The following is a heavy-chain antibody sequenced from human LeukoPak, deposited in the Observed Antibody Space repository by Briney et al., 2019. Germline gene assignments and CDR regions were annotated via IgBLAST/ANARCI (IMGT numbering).Heavy chain of an antibody. Sequence: GGSLRLSCAASGITFRSYAMHWVRQAPGKGLEWVAVISYDGSNENYADSVKGRFTISRDNAKNTLYLQMNSLRAEDTAVYYCAGGPDYYDSSGYLDYWGQGTLVTVSS. D-gene: IGHD3-22*01. CDR1: GITFRSYA. CDR2: ISYDGSNE. CDR3: AGGPDYYDSSGYLDY. V-gene: IGHV3-30*14. J-gene: IGHJ4*02.